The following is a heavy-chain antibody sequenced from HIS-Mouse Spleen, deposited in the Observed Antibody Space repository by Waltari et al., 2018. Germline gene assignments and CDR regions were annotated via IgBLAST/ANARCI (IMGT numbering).Heavy chain of an antibody. D-gene: IGHD6-19*01. CDR2: ISSSSSTI. CDR3: ARRAVAGTGAFDI. V-gene: IGHV3-48*01. CDR1: GFTFRSYS. J-gene: IGHJ3*02. Sequence: EVQLVESGGGLVQPGGSLRLSCAASGFTFRSYSMNWVRQAPGKGLEWVSYISSSSSTIYYADSVKGRFTISRDNAKNSLYLQMNSLRAEDTAVYYCARRAVAGTGAFDIWGQGTMVTVSS.